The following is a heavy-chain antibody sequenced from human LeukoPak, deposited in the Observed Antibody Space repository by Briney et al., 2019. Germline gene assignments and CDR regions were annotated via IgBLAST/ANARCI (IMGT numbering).Heavy chain of an antibody. CDR1: GYTFTSYG. CDR3: ARSPYYDILTGYYSGGYFDY. D-gene: IGHD3-9*01. V-gene: IGHV1-18*01. Sequence: ASVKVPCKASGYTFTSYGISWVRQAPGQGLEWMGWISAYNGNTNYAQKLQGRVTMTTDTSTSTAYMELRSLRSDDTAVYYCARSPYYDILTGYYSGGYFDYWGQGTLVTVSS. CDR2: ISAYNGNT. J-gene: IGHJ4*02.